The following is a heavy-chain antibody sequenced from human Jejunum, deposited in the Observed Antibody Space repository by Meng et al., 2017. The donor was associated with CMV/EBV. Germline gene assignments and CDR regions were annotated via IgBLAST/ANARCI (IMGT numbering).Heavy chain of an antibody. CDR1: GAPISRYC. CDR3: ARFSATGAYYYGMDV. Sequence: GAPISRYCWGWIRQPPGKGLVWIGFIYYSGSTGYNPSLESRVTMSADTSRNQVSMNLKSVTAADTGVYYCARFSATGAYYYGMDVWGQGTTVTVSS. D-gene: IGHD1-1*01. CDR2: IYYSGST. V-gene: IGHV4-59*01. J-gene: IGHJ6*02.